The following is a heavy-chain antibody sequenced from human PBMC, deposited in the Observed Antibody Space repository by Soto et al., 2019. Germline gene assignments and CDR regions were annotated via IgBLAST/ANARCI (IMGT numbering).Heavy chain of an antibody. V-gene: IGHV4-34*01. D-gene: IGHD6-13*01. Sequence: PSETLSLTCAVYGGSFSGYYWSWIRQPPGKGLEWIGEINHSGSTNYNPSLKSRVTISVDTSKNQFSLKLSSVTAADTAVYYCARGGFVAAAGIVSPKASHFDYWGQGTLVTVSS. CDR1: GGSFSGYY. CDR2: INHSGST. CDR3: ARGGFVAAAGIVSPKASHFDY. J-gene: IGHJ4*02.